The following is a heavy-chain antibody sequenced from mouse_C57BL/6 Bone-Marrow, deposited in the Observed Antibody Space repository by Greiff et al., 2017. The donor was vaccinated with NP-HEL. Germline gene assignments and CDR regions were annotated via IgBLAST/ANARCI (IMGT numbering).Heavy chain of an antibody. CDR1: GFTFSDYY. D-gene: IGHD3-2*02. CDR2: ISNGGGST. J-gene: IGHJ2*01. Sequence: EVHLVESGGGLVQPGGSLKLSCAASGFTFSDYYMYWVRQTPEKRLEWVAYISNGGGSTYYPDTVKGRFTISRDNAKNTLYLQMSRLKSEDTAMYYCARHLDSSGWDYWGQGTTLTVSS. CDR3: ARHLDSSGWDY. V-gene: IGHV5-12*01.